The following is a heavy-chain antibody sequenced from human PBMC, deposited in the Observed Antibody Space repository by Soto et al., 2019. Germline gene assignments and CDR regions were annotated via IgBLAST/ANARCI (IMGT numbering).Heavy chain of an antibody. V-gene: IGHV3-48*04. J-gene: IGHJ3*02. CDR2: ITTSSHTI. D-gene: IGHD5-12*01. CDR3: ATWHLREHAYDI. CDR1: GFPLSTYA. Sequence: EVQLVESGGGLVQPGGSLRLSCTASGFPLSTYAMDWVRQAPGQGLEWISYITTSSHTIYYADSVRGRFTTSIGSPRTTVYLQMRDLRPEDTALYFCATWHLREHAYDIWGQGTMVTVSS.